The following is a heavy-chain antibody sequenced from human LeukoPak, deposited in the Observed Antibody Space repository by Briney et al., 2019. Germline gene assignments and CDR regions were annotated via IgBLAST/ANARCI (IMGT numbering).Heavy chain of an antibody. D-gene: IGHD3-3*01. V-gene: IGHV3-7*03. CDR2: INQDGTEK. CDR1: GFTFSSYE. CDR3: ARVSRTYYDFWSGYYYFDY. Sequence: PGGSLRLSCAASGFTFSSYEMNWVRQAPGKGLEWVANINQDGTEKYYVDSVKGRFTISRDNAKNSLYLQMNSLRAEDTALYYCARVSRTYYDFWSGYYYFDYWGQGTLVTVSS. J-gene: IGHJ4*02.